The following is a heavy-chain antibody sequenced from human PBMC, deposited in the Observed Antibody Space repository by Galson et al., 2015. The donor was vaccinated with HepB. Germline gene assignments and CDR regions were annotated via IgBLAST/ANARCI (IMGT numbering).Heavy chain of an antibody. CDR3: AAVTTFFSAGVWIYDS. J-gene: IGHJ4*02. D-gene: IGHD4-11*01. CDR1: GGSFSSYS. V-gene: IGHV4-34*12. CDR2: IIHSGST. Sequence: ETLSLTCAVYGGSFSSYSWSWIRQPPGKGLEWIGEIIHSGSTNYNPSLKSRVTISVDTPKNQFSLKLSSVTAADTAVYYCAAVTTFFSAGVWIYDSWGQGTLVTVSS.